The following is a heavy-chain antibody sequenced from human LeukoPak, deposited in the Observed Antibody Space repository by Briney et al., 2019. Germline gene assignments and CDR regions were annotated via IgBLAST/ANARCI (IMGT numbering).Heavy chain of an antibody. V-gene: IGHV4-34*01. CDR1: VGSFSGYY. J-gene: IGHJ5*02. D-gene: IGHD2-15*01. CDR3: ARRRTVVVVAATRGRWFDP. Sequence: PSETLSLTCAVYVGSFSGYYWSWIRQPPGKGLEWIGESNHSVRTNYNPSLKSRVTISVDTSKNQFSLKLSSVPAADTAVYSCARRRTVVVVAATRGRWFDPWGQGTLVTVSS. CDR2: SNHSVRT.